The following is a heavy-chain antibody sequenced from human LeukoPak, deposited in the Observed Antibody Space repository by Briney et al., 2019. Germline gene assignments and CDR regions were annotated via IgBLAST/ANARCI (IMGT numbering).Heavy chain of an antibody. CDR1: GGTFSSYA. V-gene: IGHV1-69*13. D-gene: IGHD6-19*01. CDR2: IIPIFGTA. CDR3: ARLRGGQWPNRFDP. J-gene: IGHJ5*02. Sequence: EASVKVSCKASGGTFSSYAISWVRQAPGQGLEWMGGIIPIFGTANYAQKFQGRVAITADESTSTAYMELSSLRSEDTAVYYCARLRGGQWPNRFDPWGQGTLVTVSS.